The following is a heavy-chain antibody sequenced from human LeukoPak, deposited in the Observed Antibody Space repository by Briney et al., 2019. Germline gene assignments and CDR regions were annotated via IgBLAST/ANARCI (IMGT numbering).Heavy chain of an antibody. CDR2: IYTSGST. D-gene: IGHD3-16*01. CDR1: GGSISSYY. Sequence: SETLSLTCTVSGGSISSYYWSWIRRPAGKGLEWIGRIYTSGSTNYNPSLKSRVTISVDTSKNQFSLKLSSVTAADTAVYYCARSMRLFSYYYMDVWGKGTTVTVSS. CDR3: ARSMRLFSYYYMDV. J-gene: IGHJ6*03. V-gene: IGHV4-4*07.